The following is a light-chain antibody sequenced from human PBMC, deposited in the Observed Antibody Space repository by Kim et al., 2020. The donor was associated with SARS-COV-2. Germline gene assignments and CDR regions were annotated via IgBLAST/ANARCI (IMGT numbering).Light chain of an antibody. CDR3: AAWDDRLNGWV. CDR2: YDD. Sequence: RQRVTISCSGSSSNIGNNAVNWYQQLPGKAPKLLIYYDDLLPSGVSDRFSGSKSGTSASLAISGLQSGDEADYYCAAWDDRLNGWVFGGGTQLTVL. J-gene: IGLJ3*02. V-gene: IGLV1-36*01. CDR1: SSNIGNNA.